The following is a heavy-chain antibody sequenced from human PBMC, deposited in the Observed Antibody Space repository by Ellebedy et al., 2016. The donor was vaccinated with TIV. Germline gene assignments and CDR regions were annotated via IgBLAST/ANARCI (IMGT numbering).Heavy chain of an antibody. CDR2: INPNSGGT. Sequence: ASVKVSCKASGYTFTGYYMHWVRQAPGQGLEWMGWINPNSGGTNYAQKFQGRVTMTRDTSISTAYMELSRLRSDDTAVYYCARNYDGSGWYYHWGQGTLVTVSS. J-gene: IGHJ1*01. CDR3: ARNYDGSGWYYH. D-gene: IGHD6-19*01. V-gene: IGHV1-2*02. CDR1: GYTFTGYY.